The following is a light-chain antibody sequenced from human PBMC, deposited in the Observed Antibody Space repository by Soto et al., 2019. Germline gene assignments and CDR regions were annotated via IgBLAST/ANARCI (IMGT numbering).Light chain of an antibody. V-gene: IGKV1D-12*01. CDR1: QSISNY. CDR3: QQAHIVPFT. CDR2: AAS. J-gene: IGKJ5*01. Sequence: DIQMTQSPSSVSASVGDRVTITCRARQSISNYLAWYQHKQGKAPKLLIYAASALQSGVPLRFSGSGSGTDFTLTISSLQPEDFATYFCQQAHIVPFTFGQGTRLEIK.